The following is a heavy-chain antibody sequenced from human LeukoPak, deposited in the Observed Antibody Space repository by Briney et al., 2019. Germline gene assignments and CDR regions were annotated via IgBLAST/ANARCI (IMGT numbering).Heavy chain of an antibody. CDR2: IKQDGSEK. CDR3: ARVYCSGGSCYLGDAFDI. CDR1: GFTFSSYW. V-gene: IGHV3-7*01. J-gene: IGHJ3*02. Sequence: GGSLRLSCAASGFTFSSYWMSWVRQAPGKGLEWVANIKQDGSEKYYVDSVKGRFTISRDNAKNSLYLQMNSLRAEDTAVYYCARVYCSGGSCYLGDAFDIWGQGTMVTVSS. D-gene: IGHD2-15*01.